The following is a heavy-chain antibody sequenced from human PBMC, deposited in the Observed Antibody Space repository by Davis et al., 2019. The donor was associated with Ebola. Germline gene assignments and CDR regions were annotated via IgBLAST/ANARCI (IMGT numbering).Heavy chain of an antibody. Sequence: AASVKVSCKTSGYTFTNYRITWVRQAPGQGLEWMGWINPHNGNTNYAQNVQGRVAMTTDTSTNTAYMEVGSLRSDDTAVYYCARAQFPTTSDHWGQGTLVTVSS. D-gene: IGHD1-1*01. V-gene: IGHV1-18*04. CDR2: INPHNGNT. CDR1: GYTFTNYR. J-gene: IGHJ4*02. CDR3: ARAQFPTTSDH.